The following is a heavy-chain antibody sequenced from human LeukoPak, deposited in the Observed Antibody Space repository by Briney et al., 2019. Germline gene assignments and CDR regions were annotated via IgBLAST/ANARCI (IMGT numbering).Heavy chain of an antibody. CDR3: ARAASEYSISWID. J-gene: IGHJ1*01. V-gene: IGHV4-39*01. CDR1: GGSISSSNYY. Sequence: SETLSLTCTVSGGSISSSNYYWGWIRQPPGKGLEWIGSLYSSGITYYNPSLKSRVTISVDSSKNQFSLKLTSVTAADTAAYYCARAASEYSISWIDWGQGTLVTVSS. CDR2: LYSSGIT. D-gene: IGHD6-13*01.